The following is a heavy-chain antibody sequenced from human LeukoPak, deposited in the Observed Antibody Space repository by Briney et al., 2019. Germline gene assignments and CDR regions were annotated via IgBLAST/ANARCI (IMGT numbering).Heavy chain of an antibody. Sequence: PGGSLRLSCAASGFTFSNYGMHWVRQTLGKGLEWVAFIPYDGSNKYYADSVKGRFTISRDNSRNTLYLQMNSLRAEDTAVYYCAKEYQPNWSDPWGQGTLVTASS. CDR3: AKEYQPNWSDP. V-gene: IGHV3-30*02. D-gene: IGHD2-2*01. CDR2: IPYDGSNK. CDR1: GFTFSNYG. J-gene: IGHJ5*02.